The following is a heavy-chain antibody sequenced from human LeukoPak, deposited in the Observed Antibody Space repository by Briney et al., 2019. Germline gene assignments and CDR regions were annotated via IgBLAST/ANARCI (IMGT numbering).Heavy chain of an antibody. CDR3: AARGHFYDSSGLDY. V-gene: IGHV4-59*12. J-gene: IGHJ4*02. D-gene: IGHD3-22*01. CDR1: GGSISSYY. CDR2: IHHSGST. Sequence: SETLSLTCTVSGGSISSYYWSWIRQPPGKGLEWIGEIHHSGSTNYKPSLKSRVTISVDKSKNQFYLKLTSVTAADTAVYYCAARGHFYDSSGLDYWGQGTLVTVSS.